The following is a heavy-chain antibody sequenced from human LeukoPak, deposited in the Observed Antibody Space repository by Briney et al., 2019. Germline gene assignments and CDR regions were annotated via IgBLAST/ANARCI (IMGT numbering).Heavy chain of an antibody. CDR1: GYTFTGYY. CDR2: INPNSGGT. V-gene: IGHV1-2*04. CDR3: ARDQVTGYYNYYYYGMDV. J-gene: IGHJ6*02. Sequence: ASVKVSCKASGYTFTGYYMHWVRQAPGQGLEWMGWINPNSGGTNYAQKFQGWVTMTRDTSTSTVYMELSSLRSEDTAVYYCARDQVTGYYNYYYYGMDVWGQGTTVTVSS. D-gene: IGHD3-9*01.